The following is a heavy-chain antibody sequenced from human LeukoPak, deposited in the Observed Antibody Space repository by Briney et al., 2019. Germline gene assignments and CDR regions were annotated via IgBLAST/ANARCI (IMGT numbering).Heavy chain of an antibody. CDR2: ISGSGGST. Sequence: PGGSLRLSYAASVFIYRCYPMCGLRQAPGKALEWVSAISGSGGSTYYADSVKGRFTISRDNSKNTLYLQMNSLRAEDTAVYYCAYPGPAFDIWGQGTMVTVSS. CDR3: AYPGPAFDI. V-gene: IGHV3-23*01. CDR1: VFIYRCYP. J-gene: IGHJ3*02.